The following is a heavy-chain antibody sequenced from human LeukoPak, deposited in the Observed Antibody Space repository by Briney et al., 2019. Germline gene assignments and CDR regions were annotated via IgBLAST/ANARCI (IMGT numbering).Heavy chain of an antibody. Sequence: GGSLRLSCAASGFTFSSYEMNWVRQAPGKGLEWVSYISSSGSTIYYADSVKGRFTISRDNAKNSLYLQMNSLRAEDTAVYYCARLDASGLDYWGQGTLVTVSS. CDR1: GFTFSSYE. V-gene: IGHV3-48*03. J-gene: IGHJ4*02. CDR2: ISSSGSTI. D-gene: IGHD6-19*01. CDR3: ARLDASGLDY.